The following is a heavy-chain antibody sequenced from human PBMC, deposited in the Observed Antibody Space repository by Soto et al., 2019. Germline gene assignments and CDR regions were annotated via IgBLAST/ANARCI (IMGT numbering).Heavy chain of an antibody. J-gene: IGHJ4*02. D-gene: IGHD3-3*01. CDR3: VMGSLYDLGRKFDH. V-gene: IGHV3-53*01. CDR2: IYGSGNT. Sequence: EVQLVESGGGLIQPGGSLRLSCAASGFTVSTYYMSWVRQAPGKGLEWVSAIYGSGNTYYADSVKGRFTISSDNSKNTLYLQMSSLRVEVTAVYYCVMGSLYDLGRKFDHWGQGTLVTVSS. CDR1: GFTVSTYY.